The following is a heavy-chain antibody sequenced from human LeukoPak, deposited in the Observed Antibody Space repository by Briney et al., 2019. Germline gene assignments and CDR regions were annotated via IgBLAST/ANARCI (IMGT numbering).Heavy chain of an antibody. CDR3: ATMAPLRFL. CDR2: IIPIFGTA. Sequence: ASVKVSCKASGGTFSSYAISWVRQAPGQGLEWMGGIIPIFGTANYAQKFQGRVTVTTDESTSTAYMELSSLRSEDTAVYYCATMAPLRFLWGQGTLVTASS. CDR1: GGTFSSYA. V-gene: IGHV1-69*05. J-gene: IGHJ4*02. D-gene: IGHD3-3*01.